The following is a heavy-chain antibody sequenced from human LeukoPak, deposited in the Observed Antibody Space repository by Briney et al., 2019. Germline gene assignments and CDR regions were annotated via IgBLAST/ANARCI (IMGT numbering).Heavy chain of an antibody. J-gene: IGHJ4*02. Sequence: SETLSLTCAVYGGSFSGYYWSWIRQPPGKGLEWIGEINHSGSTNYNPSLKSRATISVDTSKNQFSLKLSSVAAADTAVYYCASSGTTGTNLDYWGQGTLVTVSS. CDR1: GGSFSGYY. D-gene: IGHD1-1*01. CDR3: ASSGTTGTNLDY. V-gene: IGHV4-34*01. CDR2: INHSGST.